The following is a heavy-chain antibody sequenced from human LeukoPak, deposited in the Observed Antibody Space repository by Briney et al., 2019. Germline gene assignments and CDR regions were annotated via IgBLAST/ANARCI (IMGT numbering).Heavy chain of an antibody. J-gene: IGHJ4*02. D-gene: IGHD2-21*01. V-gene: IGHV4-4*07. CDR1: NDYISDYY. CDR3: ARQGSDNYFDS. Sequence: SETLSLTCTVSNDYISDYYWSWIRQPAGQGLEWIGRVSKFGNTNYNPSLKSRVTMSVQTSKNQLSLKLNSVTAADTAVYYCARQGSDNYFDSWGLGTLVTVSS. CDR2: VSKFGNT.